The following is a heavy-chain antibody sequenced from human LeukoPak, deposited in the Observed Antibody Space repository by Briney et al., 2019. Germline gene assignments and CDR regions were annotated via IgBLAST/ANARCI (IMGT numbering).Heavy chain of an antibody. J-gene: IGHJ4*02. D-gene: IGHD3-10*01. CDR3: ARHLASYYNY. CDR1: GGSISSSTYY. V-gene: IGHV4-39*01. Sequence: PSETLSLTCTVSGGSISSSTYYWGWIRQPPGKGLEWIGSFYYSGSTYYNPSLKSRVTISVDTSKNQFSLKVGSVTAADTAVYYCARHLASYYNYWGQGTLVTVSS. CDR2: FYYSGST.